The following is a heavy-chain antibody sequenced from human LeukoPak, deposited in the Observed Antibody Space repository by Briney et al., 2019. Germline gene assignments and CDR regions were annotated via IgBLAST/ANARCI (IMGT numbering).Heavy chain of an antibody. CDR1: GFTFSSYG. V-gene: IGHV3-33*01. Sequence: PGGSLRLSCAASGFTFSSYGMPWVRQAPGKGLEWVAVIWYDGSNKYYADSVKGRFTISRDNSKNTLYLQMNSLRAEDTAVYYCARGPRGGYQLLLDAANYYGMDVWGQGTTVTVSS. J-gene: IGHJ6*02. CDR2: IWYDGSNK. CDR3: ARGPRGGYQLLLDAANYYGMDV. D-gene: IGHD2-2*01.